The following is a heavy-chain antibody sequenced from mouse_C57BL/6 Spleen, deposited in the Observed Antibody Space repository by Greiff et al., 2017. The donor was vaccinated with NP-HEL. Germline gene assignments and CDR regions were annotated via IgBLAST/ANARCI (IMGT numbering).Heavy chain of an antibody. CDR3: ARGQGELRHWDYYAMDY. CDR2: IYPGSGST. V-gene: IGHV1-55*01. J-gene: IGHJ4*01. Sequence: QVQLQQPGAELVKPGASVKMSCKASGYTFTSYWITWVKQRPGQGLEWIGDIYPGSGSTNYNEKFKSKATLTVDTSSSTAYMQLSSLTSEDSAVYYCARGQGELRHWDYYAMDYWGQGTSVTVSS. D-gene: IGHD3-2*02. CDR1: GYTFTSYW.